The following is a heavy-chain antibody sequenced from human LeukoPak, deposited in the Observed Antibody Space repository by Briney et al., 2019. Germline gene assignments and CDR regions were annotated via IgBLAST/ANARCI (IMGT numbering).Heavy chain of an antibody. D-gene: IGHD2-21*02. CDR3: ARHSPYCGGDCYSDFDY. CDR1: GGSISSGGYY. V-gene: IGHV4-61*08. Sequence: SETLSLTCTVSGGSISSGGYYWSWIRQPPGKGLEWIGYIYYSGSTNYNPSLKSRVTISVDTSKNQFSLKLSSVTAADTAVYYCARHSPYCGGDCYSDFDYWGQGTLVTVSS. CDR2: IYYSGST. J-gene: IGHJ4*02.